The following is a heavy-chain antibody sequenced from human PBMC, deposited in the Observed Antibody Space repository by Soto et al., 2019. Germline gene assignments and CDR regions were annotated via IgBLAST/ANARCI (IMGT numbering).Heavy chain of an antibody. CDR2: ISPIFGST. CDR1: GATFRSYA. V-gene: IGHV1-69*01. D-gene: IGHD4-17*01. Sequence: VQLVQSGAELKKPGSSVKVSCRASGATFRSYAFTWVRQAPGQGLEWMGGISPIFGSTIYARQFQGRVTITADDSASTAYMELNSLSSEDTAVYYCAGDYGVYDWYGMDVWGQGTTVTVSS. CDR3: AGDYGVYDWYGMDV. J-gene: IGHJ6*02.